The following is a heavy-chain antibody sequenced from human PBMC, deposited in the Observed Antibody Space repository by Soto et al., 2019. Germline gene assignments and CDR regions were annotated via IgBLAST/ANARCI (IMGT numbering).Heavy chain of an antibody. Sequence: QVQLQESGPGLVKPSETLSLNCTVSGGPISSYYWSWIRQSPGKGLEWIGYIYYSGSTNYNPSLRSQAPISVDPSRTQFSLELSSVTAADTAVYYCARRSSGWPPRLDWWGQGTLVTVSS. D-gene: IGHD6-19*01. CDR3: ARRSSGWPPRLDW. J-gene: IGHJ4*02. CDR1: GGPISSYY. CDR2: IYYSGST. V-gene: IGHV4-59*01.